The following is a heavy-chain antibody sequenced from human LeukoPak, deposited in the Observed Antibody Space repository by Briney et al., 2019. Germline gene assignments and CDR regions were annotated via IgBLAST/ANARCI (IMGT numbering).Heavy chain of an antibody. J-gene: IGHJ4*02. CDR3: ARDLVGATRVLGY. CDR2: INPNSCGT. CDR1: GYTFTRYF. Sequence: ASVNVSCKASGYTFTRYFMHWVRQAPGQGLEWMGWINPNSCGTNYAQKFQGRVTMTRDTSISTAYMELSRLRADDTAVDYCARDLVGATRVLGYWGQGTLVTVSS. D-gene: IGHD1-26*01. V-gene: IGHV1-2*02.